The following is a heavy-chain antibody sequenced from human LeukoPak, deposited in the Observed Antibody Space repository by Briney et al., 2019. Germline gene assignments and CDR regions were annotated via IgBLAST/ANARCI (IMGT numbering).Heavy chain of an antibody. CDR1: GFTFNNYA. CDR3: AKDRWGGGSYRAPTFDY. J-gene: IGHJ4*02. Sequence: GGSLRLSCAASGFTFNNYAMNWVRQSPGKGLEWVSVISTAGGSTNYADSVEGRFTISRDNSKNTLYQQMHSLRADDTAVYYCAKDRWGGGSYRAPTFDYWGQGTLVSVSS. D-gene: IGHD6-19*01. V-gene: IGHV3-23*01. CDR2: ISTAGGST.